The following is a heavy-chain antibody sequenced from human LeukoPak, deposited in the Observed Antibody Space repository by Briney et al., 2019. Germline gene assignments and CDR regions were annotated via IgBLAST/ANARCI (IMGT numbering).Heavy chain of an antibody. J-gene: IGHJ5*02. CDR3: AKAPYYYDSSGYQSWFDP. Sequence: GGSLRLSCAASGFTFSSCGMHWVRQAPGKGLEWVAFIRYDGSNKYYADSVKGRFTISRDNSKNTLYLQMNSLRAEDTAVYYCAKAPYYYDSSGYQSWFDPWGQGTLVTVSS. V-gene: IGHV3-30*02. CDR1: GFTFSSCG. CDR2: IRYDGSNK. D-gene: IGHD3-22*01.